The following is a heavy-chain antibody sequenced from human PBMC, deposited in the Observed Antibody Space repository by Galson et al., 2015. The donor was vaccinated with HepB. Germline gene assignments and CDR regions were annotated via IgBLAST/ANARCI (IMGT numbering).Heavy chain of an antibody. J-gene: IGHJ6*02. CDR1: GFIFSSYG. Sequence: SLRLSCAASGFIFSSYGMYWVRQAPGKGLEWVAIIWYDGTNKYYADSVKGRFTISRDDSKNTLYLQMNSLRAEDTAVYYCAREYQLPSRLMHGMDVWGQGTTVTVSS. V-gene: IGHV3-33*01. CDR3: AREYQLPSRLMHGMDV. D-gene: IGHD2-2*01. CDR2: IWYDGTNK.